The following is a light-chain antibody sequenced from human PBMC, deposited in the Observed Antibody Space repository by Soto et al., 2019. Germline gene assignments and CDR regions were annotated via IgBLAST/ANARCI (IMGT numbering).Light chain of an antibody. V-gene: IGLV2-14*01. CDR3: SSYTSSSTPD. J-gene: IGLJ1*01. CDR1: SSDVGGYKY. CDR2: DVS. Sequence: QAVVTQPASVSGSPGQSITISCTGTSSDVGGYKYVSWYQQHPGKAPKLMIYDVSYRPSGVSNRFSGSKSGNTASLTISGLQAEDEADYYCSSYTSSSTPDFGTGTKLTVL.